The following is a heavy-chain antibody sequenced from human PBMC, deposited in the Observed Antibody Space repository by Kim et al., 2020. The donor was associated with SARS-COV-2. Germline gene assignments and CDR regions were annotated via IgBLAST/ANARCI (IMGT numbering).Heavy chain of an antibody. D-gene: IGHD3-16*01. CDR2: INPYSGTT. J-gene: IGHJ4*02. CDR1: GYTFTGHY. CDR3: ARGGSQRFGY. Sequence: ASVKVSCKTSGYTFTGHYMHWFRQAPGQGLEWMGGINPYSGTTNYAQKFQGRVTVTRDTSISTGYLELSRLTSDDTALYYCARGGSQRFGYWGQGTLVTVSS. V-gene: IGHV1-2*02.